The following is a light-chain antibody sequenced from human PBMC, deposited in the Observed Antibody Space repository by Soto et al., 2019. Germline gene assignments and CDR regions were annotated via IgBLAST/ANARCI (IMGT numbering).Light chain of an antibody. CDR2: DVS. J-gene: IGLJ1*01. Sequence: QSVLTQPASVSGSPGQSITISCTGTSSDVSGYNYVSWYQQHPGKAPKLMIYDVSNRPSVVSNRFSGSKSGNTASLTISGLQAEDEADYYCSSYTSSSTLEVFGTGTKVTVL. V-gene: IGLV2-14*01. CDR1: SSDVSGYNY. CDR3: SSYTSSSTLEV.